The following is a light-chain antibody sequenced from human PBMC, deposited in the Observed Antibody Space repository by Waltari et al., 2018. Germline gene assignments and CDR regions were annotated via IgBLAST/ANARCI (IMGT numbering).Light chain of an antibody. CDR1: KLGNMY. CDR2: EDA. J-gene: IGLJ3*02. V-gene: IGLV3-1*01. CDR3: QTWDNYSAM. Sequence: SYELTQPPTLSVSPGQTASITCSGEKLGNMYTAWYQKKAGQSPLLIIYEDAKLPSGIPDRFIGSNVGTTSTLTIRETQPMDDADYFCQTWDNYSAMFGGGTKLTVL.